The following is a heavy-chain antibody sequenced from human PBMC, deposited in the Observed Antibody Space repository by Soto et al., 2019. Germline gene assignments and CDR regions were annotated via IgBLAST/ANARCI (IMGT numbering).Heavy chain of an antibody. Sequence: ASVKVSCKASGYIFPNYYIHWVRQAPGQGLEWMAIINPLPTSGSTNYAQKFQGRVTVTRDTSTSTVYLELSSLRSEDTAVYYCARQQTLFYYDSWQPPNSINTFDPWGQGTLVTVSS. J-gene: IGHJ5*02. CDR1: GYIFPNYY. CDR3: ARQQTLFYYDSWQPPNSINTFDP. CDR2: INPLPTSGST. D-gene: IGHD3-22*01. V-gene: IGHV1-46*01.